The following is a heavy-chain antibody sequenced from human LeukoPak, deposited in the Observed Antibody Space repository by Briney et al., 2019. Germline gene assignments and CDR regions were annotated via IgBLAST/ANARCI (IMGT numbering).Heavy chain of an antibody. J-gene: IGHJ4*02. CDR3: ARRARLTIFGVAVFPFEY. CDR1: GGSISSSNW. CDR2: IYHSGST. Sequence: NPSETLSLTCAVFGGSISSSNWWSWVRQTPGKGLEWIGEIYHSGSTNYNPSLKSRVTISIDKSKNQFSLKLSSVTAADTAVYYCARRARLTIFGVAVFPFEYWGQGTRVTVSS. V-gene: IGHV4-4*02. D-gene: IGHD3-3*01.